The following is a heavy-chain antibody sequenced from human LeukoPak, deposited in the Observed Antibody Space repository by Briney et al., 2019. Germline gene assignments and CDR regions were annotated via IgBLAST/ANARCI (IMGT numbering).Heavy chain of an antibody. D-gene: IGHD4-23*01. J-gene: IGHJ5*02. V-gene: IGHV1-8*01. CDR2: MNPNSGNT. Sequence: ASVKVSCKASGYTFTTYDINWVRQATGQGLEWMGWMNPNSGNTGYAQKFQGRVTMTRNTSISTAYMEMRSLRSEDTAVYYCARGPNKSDGGNSGSAWFDPWGQGTRVTVSS. CDR3: ARGPNKSDGGNSGSAWFDP. CDR1: GYTFTTYD.